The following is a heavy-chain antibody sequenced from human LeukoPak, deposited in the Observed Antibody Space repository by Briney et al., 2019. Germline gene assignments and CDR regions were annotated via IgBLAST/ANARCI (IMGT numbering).Heavy chain of an antibody. CDR1: GYTFTSYA. CDR2: INTNTGNP. V-gene: IGHV7-4-1*02. Sequence: ASVKVSCKASGYTFTSYAMNWVRQAPGQGLEWMGWINTNTGNPTYAQGFTGRFVFSLDTSVSTAYLQNSSLKAEDTAVYYCARDSPQTRASADYGDYVLYYWGQGTLVTVSS. J-gene: IGHJ4*02. CDR3: ARDSPQTRASADYGDYVLYY. D-gene: IGHD4-17*01.